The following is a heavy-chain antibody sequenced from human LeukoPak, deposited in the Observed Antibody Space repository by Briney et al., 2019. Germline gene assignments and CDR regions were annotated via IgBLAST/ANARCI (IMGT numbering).Heavy chain of an antibody. Sequence: GASVKVSCKASGYTFTSYGISWVRQAPGQGLEWMGWISAYNGNTNYAQKLQGRVTMTTDTSTSTAYMELRSLRSDDTAVYYCARSDYDYVWGSYHNPTFDIWGQGTMVTVSS. CDR2: ISAYNGNT. J-gene: IGHJ3*02. CDR1: GYTFTSYG. D-gene: IGHD3-16*02. CDR3: ARSDYDYVWGSYHNPTFDI. V-gene: IGHV1-18*01.